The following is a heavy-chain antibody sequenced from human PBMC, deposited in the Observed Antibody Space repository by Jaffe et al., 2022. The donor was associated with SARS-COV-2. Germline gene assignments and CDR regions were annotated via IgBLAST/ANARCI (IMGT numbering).Heavy chain of an antibody. V-gene: IGHV1-46*04. CDR2: INPSGGST. CDR3: ARDMTYSGYGYYYYYYMDV. D-gene: IGHD5-12*01. Sequence: QVQLVQSGAEVKKPGASVKVSCKASGYTFTSYYMHWVRQAPGQGLEWMGIINPSGGSTSYAQKLQGRVTMTRDTSTSTVYMELSSLRSEDTAVYYCARDMTYSGYGYYYYYYMDVWGKGTTVTVSS. J-gene: IGHJ6*03. CDR1: GYTFTSYY.